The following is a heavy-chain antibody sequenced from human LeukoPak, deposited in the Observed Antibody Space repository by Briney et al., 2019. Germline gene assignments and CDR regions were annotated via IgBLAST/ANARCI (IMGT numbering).Heavy chain of an antibody. J-gene: IGHJ4*02. CDR2: ISSSGDT. D-gene: IGHD6-13*01. Sequence: GRSLRLSCAASGFTFSRSAMTWVRQTPGKGLDWVSSISSSGDTYYADSVKGRFTISRDNSKNMLYLQMNSLRAEDTAVYYCVKGRISEDGLDFWGQGTLVTVSS. CDR3: VKGRISEDGLDF. CDR1: GFTFSRSA. V-gene: IGHV3-23*01.